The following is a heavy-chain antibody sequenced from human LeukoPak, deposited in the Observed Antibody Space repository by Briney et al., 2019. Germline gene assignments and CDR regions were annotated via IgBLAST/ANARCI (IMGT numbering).Heavy chain of an antibody. J-gene: IGHJ5*02. CDR1: GFTFSSYS. CDR3: ARGLYYYGSGSYSNWFDP. D-gene: IGHD3-10*01. V-gene: IGHV3-21*01. CDR2: ISSSSSYI. Sequence: GGSLRLSCAASGFTFSSYSMNWVRQAPGKGLEWVSSISSSSSYIYYADSVKGRFTISRDNAKNSLYLQMNSLRAEDTAVYYCARGLYYYGSGSYSNWFDPWGQGTLVTVSS.